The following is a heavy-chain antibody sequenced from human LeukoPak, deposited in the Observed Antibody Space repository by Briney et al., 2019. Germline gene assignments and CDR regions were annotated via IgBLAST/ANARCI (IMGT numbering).Heavy chain of an antibody. CDR3: ARDLAGDGDY. D-gene: IGHD6-19*01. CDR2: INWNGGRT. V-gene: IGHV3-20*04. J-gene: IGHJ4*02. Sequence: GGSLRLSCAASGFTFSNYWMSWVRQAPGKGLEWVSGINWNGGRTGYGGSVKGRFTISRDNAKNSLYLQMNSLRAEDTAVYFCARDLAGDGDYWGQGTLVTVSS. CDR1: GFTFSNYW.